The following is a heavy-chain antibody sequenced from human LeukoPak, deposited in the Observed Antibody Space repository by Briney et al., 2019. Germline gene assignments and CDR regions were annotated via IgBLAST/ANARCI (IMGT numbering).Heavy chain of an antibody. CDR3: ARGAQRFLEWLLPNYYSGMDV. V-gene: IGHV3-33*01. D-gene: IGHD3-3*01. Sequence: GGSLRLSCAASGFTFSSYGMHWVRQAPGRGMGWVAVIWYDGSNKYYADSVKGRFTISRDNSKNTLYLRMDRLRAEGPAVNFCARGAQRFLEWLLPNYYSGMDVWGQGTTVTVSS. J-gene: IGHJ6*02. CDR1: GFTFSSYG. CDR2: IWYDGSNK.